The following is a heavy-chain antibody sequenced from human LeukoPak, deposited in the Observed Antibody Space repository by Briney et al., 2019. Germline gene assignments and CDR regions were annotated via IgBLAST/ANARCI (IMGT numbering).Heavy chain of an antibody. CDR1: GYTLTELS. Sequence: ASVKVSCKVSGYTLTELSMHWVRQAPGKGLEWMGGFDPEDDETIYAQKFQGRVTMTEDTSTDTAYMELSSLRSEDTAVYYCATDSEERGRYYYYGMDVWGQGTTVTVSS. CDR2: FDPEDDET. D-gene: IGHD1-1*01. J-gene: IGHJ6*02. V-gene: IGHV1-24*01. CDR3: ATDSEERGRYYYYGMDV.